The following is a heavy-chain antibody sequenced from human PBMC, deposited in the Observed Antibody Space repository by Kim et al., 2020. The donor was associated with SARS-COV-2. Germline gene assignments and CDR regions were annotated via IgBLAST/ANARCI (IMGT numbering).Heavy chain of an antibody. Sequence: ASVKVSCRASGYSFTEYALHWVRQAPGQRLEWMGWINGGKGNTRYSEKFQGRLTITRDTSASTVYMELIRLRSEDTAIYYCARGVTTVKPFYDSWGQGTLVTVSS. CDR1: GYSFTEYA. CDR3: ARGVTTVKPFYDS. J-gene: IGHJ4*02. V-gene: IGHV1-3*01. D-gene: IGHD4-17*01. CDR2: INGGKGNT.